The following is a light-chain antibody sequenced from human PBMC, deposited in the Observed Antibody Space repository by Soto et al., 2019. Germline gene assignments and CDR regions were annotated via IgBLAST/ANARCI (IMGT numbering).Light chain of an antibody. CDR3: QQYYNWPRT. CDR1: QSIGGNF. Sequence: EIVLTQSPGTLSLSPGEGATLSCRASQSIGGNFLAWYQQRRGQAPRLLIHGASNRATGIPDRFSGSGSGTEFTLTISSLRSEDFAVYFCQQYYNWPRTFGQGTKVDIK. V-gene: IGKV3D-15*01. CDR2: GAS. J-gene: IGKJ1*01.